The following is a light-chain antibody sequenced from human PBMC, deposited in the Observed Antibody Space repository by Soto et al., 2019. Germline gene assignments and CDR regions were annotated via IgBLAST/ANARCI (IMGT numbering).Light chain of an antibody. Sequence: EIVLTQSPGTLSLSPGERATLSCRASQTVSSSYLAWYQQKPGQAPRLLIYGASNRATGIPDRFGGSGSGADFTLTISRLEPEDFAVYYCQQYGNSPITFGQGTRLEIK. CDR2: GAS. CDR1: QTVSSSY. V-gene: IGKV3-20*01. CDR3: QQYGNSPIT. J-gene: IGKJ5*01.